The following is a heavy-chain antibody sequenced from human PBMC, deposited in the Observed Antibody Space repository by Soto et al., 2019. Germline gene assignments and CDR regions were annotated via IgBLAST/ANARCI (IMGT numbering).Heavy chain of an antibody. CDR3: ARDQISGWYDN. CDR1: GFAFGRYA. D-gene: IGHD6-19*01. J-gene: IGHJ5*02. Sequence: EVQLLESGGGLVKPGGSLRLSCAASGFAFGRYALCWVRQAPGKGLEWVSAMGGSVDSKSYADSVKGRFTISRDDPKNTLFLEMNSLRPEDTAIYFCARDQISGWYDNWGQGTLVTVSS. V-gene: IGHV3-23*01. CDR2: MGGSVDSK.